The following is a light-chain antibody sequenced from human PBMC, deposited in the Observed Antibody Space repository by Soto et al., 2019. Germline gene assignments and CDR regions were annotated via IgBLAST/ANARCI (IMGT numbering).Light chain of an antibody. CDR3: QQYNNWPYT. CDR1: QGVSSN. Sequence: EIVMTQSPATLSLSPGERATLSCRASQGVSSNLAWYRQKPGQAPTLLIYRTSTRATGIPARFSGSGSGTEFTLTISSLQSEDFAFYYCQQYNNWPYTFGQGTKLEIK. J-gene: IGKJ2*01. CDR2: RTS. V-gene: IGKV3-15*01.